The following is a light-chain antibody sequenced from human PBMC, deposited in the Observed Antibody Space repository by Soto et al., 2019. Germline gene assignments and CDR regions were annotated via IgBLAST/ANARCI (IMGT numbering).Light chain of an antibody. V-gene: IGKV3-15*01. CDR1: QSISDT. CDR3: QQYGSSLT. Sequence: EIGMTQSPTTLSASPGGSATLCCRASQSISDTLAWYQQKPGQAPRLLIHGASTRAPGFPARFSGSGSGTDFTLTISRLEPEDFAVYYCQQYGSSLTFGGGTKMDIK. J-gene: IGKJ4*01. CDR2: GAS.